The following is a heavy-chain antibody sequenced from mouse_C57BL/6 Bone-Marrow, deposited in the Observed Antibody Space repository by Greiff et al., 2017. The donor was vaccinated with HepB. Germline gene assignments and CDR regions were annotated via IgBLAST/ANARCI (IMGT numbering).Heavy chain of an antibody. CDR3: ARDRTTVVAPFAY. Sequence: EVNVVESGGGLVKPGGSLKLSCAASGFTFSSYAMSWVRQTPEKRLEWVATISDGGSYTYYPDNVKGRFTISRDNAKNNLYLQMSHLKSEDTAMYYCARDRTTVVAPFAYWGQGTLVTVSA. D-gene: IGHD1-1*01. CDR1: GFTFSSYA. V-gene: IGHV5-4*01. CDR2: ISDGGSYT. J-gene: IGHJ3*01.